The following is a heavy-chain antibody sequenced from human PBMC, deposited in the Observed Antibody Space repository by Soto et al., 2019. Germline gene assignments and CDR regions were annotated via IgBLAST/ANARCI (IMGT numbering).Heavy chain of an antibody. CDR1: GGTFSSYA. CDR2: IIPIFGTA. CDR3: ARDQRDITIFSQLDPRYYYYGMDV. J-gene: IGHJ6*02. Sequence: ASVKVSCKASGGTFSSYAISWVRQAPGQGLEWMGGIIPIFGTANYAQKFQGRVTITADESTSTAYMELSSLRSEDTAVYYCARDQRDITIFSQLDPRYYYYGMDVWGQGTTVTVSS. V-gene: IGHV1-69*13. D-gene: IGHD3-3*01.